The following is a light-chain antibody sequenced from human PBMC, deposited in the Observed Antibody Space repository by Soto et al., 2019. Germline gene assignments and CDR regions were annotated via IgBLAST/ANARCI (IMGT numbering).Light chain of an antibody. CDR3: ATWDDSVI. Sequence: QSVLTQPPSASVTPGQRVTISCSGSSSNIGSNTVNWYQQVPGTAPKLLIYSNKQRPSGVPDRFSGSKSGTSASLAISVLHSEEEADYYCATWDDSVIFGGGTQLTVL. CDR2: SNK. CDR1: SSNIGSNT. V-gene: IGLV1-44*01. J-gene: IGLJ2*01.